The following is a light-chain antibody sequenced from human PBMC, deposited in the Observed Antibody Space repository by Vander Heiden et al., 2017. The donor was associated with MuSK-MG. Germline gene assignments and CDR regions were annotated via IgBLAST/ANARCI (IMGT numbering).Light chain of an antibody. V-gene: IGKV1-27*01. J-gene: IGKJ4*01. CDR3: QKYDDAPLS. CDR1: QGISNY. CDR2: AAS. Sequence: DIQMTQSPSSLSASVGDRVTSTCRATQGISNYLAWYQQKPGKVPKLLIYAASTLHSGVPSRFSGSGSGTDFTLTISSLQPEDVATYYCQKYDDAPLSFGEGTKVEIK.